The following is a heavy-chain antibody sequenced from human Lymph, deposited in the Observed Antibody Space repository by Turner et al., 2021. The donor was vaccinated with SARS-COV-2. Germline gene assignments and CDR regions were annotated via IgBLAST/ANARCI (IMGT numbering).Heavy chain of an antibody. J-gene: IGHJ6*02. D-gene: IGHD3-3*01. V-gene: IGHV1-2*02. CDR3: ARDVERYNDFWSGYSGGYGLDV. CDR2: INPNSGGT. Sequence: QVQLVQSGAEVKKPGASVKVSCKASGYTLTGYYMHWVRQAPGQGLEWMGWINPNSGGTNYAQKFQGRVTMTRDTSISTAYMELSRLRSDDTAVYYCARDVERYNDFWSGYSGGYGLDVWGQGTTVTVSS. CDR1: GYTLTGYY.